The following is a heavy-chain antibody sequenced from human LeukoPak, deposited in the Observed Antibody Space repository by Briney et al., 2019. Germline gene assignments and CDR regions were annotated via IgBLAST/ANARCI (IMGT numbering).Heavy chain of an antibody. D-gene: IGHD2-21*02. Sequence: GGSLRLSCAASGFTVSSNYMSWIRQAPGKALEWVSYVSSASSTIYYADSVKGRFTVSRDNGKRSLYLHMNSLRAEDTAMYYCARGESSYCNGGCYFASWGQGTLVTISS. CDR3: ARGESSYCNGGCYFAS. CDR1: GFTVSSNY. CDR2: VSSASSTI. J-gene: IGHJ5*01. V-gene: IGHV3-11*04.